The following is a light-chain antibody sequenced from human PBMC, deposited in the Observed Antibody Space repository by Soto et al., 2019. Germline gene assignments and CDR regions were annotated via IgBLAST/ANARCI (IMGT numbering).Light chain of an antibody. CDR1: SSDVGDYNY. Sequence: QSALTQPASVSGSPGQSITISYTGTSSDVGDYNYVSWFQQHPGKAPKLMIYDVTNRPSGVSNRFSGSKSGNTASLTISGLQAEDEAGYYCSSYTSSNTLVFGGGTKVTVL. J-gene: IGLJ2*01. CDR3: SSYTSSNTLV. CDR2: DVT. V-gene: IGLV2-14*01.